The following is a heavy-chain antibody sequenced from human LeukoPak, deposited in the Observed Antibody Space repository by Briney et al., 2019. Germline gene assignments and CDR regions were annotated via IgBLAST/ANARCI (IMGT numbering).Heavy chain of an antibody. CDR1: GGSISSGGYY. V-gene: IGHV4-31*03. J-gene: IGHJ4*02. CDR3: ARGSGYYDSSGYPLDY. CDR2: IYYSGST. Sequence: LSLTCTVSGGSISSGGYYWSWIRQHPGKGLEWIGYIYYSGSTYYNPSLKSRVTISVDTSKNQFSLKLSSVTAADTAVYYCARGSGYYDSSGYPLDYWGQGTLVTVSS. D-gene: IGHD3-22*01.